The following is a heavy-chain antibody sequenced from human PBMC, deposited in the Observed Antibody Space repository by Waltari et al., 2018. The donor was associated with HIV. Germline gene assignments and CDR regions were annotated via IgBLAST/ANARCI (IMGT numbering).Heavy chain of an antibody. D-gene: IGHD3-3*01. Sequence: QVRLVASGGRVVQPGSSLTLSCAASGFTFKTYGMHWVRQAAGKGLEWVGSLWQYGTNRLYADFARGRFTVSRDNSKNLLFLHMTGLRGADTGLYFCAKESYDGYYDFWSGHNFFDSWGQGT. CDR2: LWQYGTNR. CDR3: AKESYDGYYDFWSGHNFFDS. V-gene: IGHV3-33*03. CDR1: GFTFKTYG. J-gene: IGHJ5*01.